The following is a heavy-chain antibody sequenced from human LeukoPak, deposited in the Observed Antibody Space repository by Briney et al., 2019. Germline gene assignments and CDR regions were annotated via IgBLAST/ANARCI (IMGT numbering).Heavy chain of an antibody. D-gene: IGHD4-17*01. CDR1: GFTLSSSP. Sequence: PGGSLRLPCSASGFTLSSSPMHWVRRAPGRGLESVSAISEYGERTYYRDSVRGRFTISRDNSRNTLYLQMNSLRSEDTALYYCVREDYAGSSWFDPWGQGTQVTVSS. CDR3: VREDYAGSSWFDP. V-gene: IGHV3-64D*06. J-gene: IGHJ5*02. CDR2: ISEYGERT.